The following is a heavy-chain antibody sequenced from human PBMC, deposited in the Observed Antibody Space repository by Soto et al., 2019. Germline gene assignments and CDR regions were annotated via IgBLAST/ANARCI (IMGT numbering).Heavy chain of an antibody. CDR2: ISAYNGNT. J-gene: IGHJ4*02. D-gene: IGHD2-15*01. Sequence: QVQLVQSGAEVKKPGASVKVSCKASGYTFTNFGISWVRQAPGQGLEWMGWISAYNGNTNYAQNFQGRVTMTTDTPTSTAYIELRSLISDDTSVYYCARVGTPIDYWGQGTLVTVSS. V-gene: IGHV1-18*01. CDR3: ARVGTPIDY. CDR1: GYTFTNFG.